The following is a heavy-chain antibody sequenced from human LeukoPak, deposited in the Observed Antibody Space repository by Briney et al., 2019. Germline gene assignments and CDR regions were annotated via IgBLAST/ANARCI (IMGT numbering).Heavy chain of an antibody. D-gene: IGHD3-9*01. CDR1: GGXVSSGSYY. J-gene: IGHJ6*02. V-gene: IGHV4-61*01. CDR3: ARGDRYYDILTGYYSGADYYYYGMDV. Sequence: SETLSLTCTVSGGXVSSGSYYWSWIRQPPGKRLEWIGYIYYSGCTNYNPSLKSRVTISVDTSKNQFSLKLSSVTAADTAVYYCARGDRYYDILTGYYSGADYYYYGMDVWGQGTTVTVSS. CDR2: IYYSGCT.